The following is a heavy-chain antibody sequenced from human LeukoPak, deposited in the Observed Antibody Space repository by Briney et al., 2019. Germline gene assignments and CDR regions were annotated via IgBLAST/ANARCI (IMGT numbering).Heavy chain of an antibody. Sequence: GGSLRLSCAASGFTFSSYAMSWVRQAPGKGLEWASAISGSGGSTYYADSVKGRFTISRDNSKNTLYMQMNSLRAEDTAVYYCAKDSSGSFDYWGQGTLVTVSS. CDR2: ISGSGGST. CDR3: AKDSSGSFDY. J-gene: IGHJ4*02. V-gene: IGHV3-23*01. D-gene: IGHD6-6*01. CDR1: GFTFSSYA.